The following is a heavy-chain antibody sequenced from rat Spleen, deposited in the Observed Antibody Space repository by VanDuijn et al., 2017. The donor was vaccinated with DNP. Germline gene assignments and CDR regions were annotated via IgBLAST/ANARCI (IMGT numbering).Heavy chain of an antibody. V-gene: IGHV5-27*01. CDR3: IRWNSGHFDY. J-gene: IGHJ2*01. D-gene: IGHD4-3*01. CDR1: GFTFSAYY. Sequence: EVQLVESGGGLVQPGRSLKLSCAASGFTFSAYYMAWVRQAPAKGLDWVAYIGSAAYAPYYGDSVKGRFTISRDNAKSTLYLQMDSLRSEDTATYYCIRWNSGHFDYWGQGVMVTVSS. CDR2: IGSAAYAP.